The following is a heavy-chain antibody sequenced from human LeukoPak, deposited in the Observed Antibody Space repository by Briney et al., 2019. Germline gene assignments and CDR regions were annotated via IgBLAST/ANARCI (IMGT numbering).Heavy chain of an antibody. CDR2: ISGSGGST. V-gene: IGHV3-23*01. D-gene: IGHD2-21*02. CDR3: AKELTLVVTATPTWFDP. J-gene: IGHJ5*02. CDR1: GFTFSSYA. Sequence: PGGSLRLSCAASGFTFSSYAMSWVRQAPGKGLEWVSAISGSGGSTYYADSVKGRFTISRDNSKNTLYLQMNSLRAEDTAVYYCAKELTLVVTATPTWFDPWGQGTPVTVSS.